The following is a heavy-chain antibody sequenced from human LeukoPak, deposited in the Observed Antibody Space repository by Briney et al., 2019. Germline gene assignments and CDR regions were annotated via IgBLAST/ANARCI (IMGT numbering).Heavy chain of an antibody. CDR2: ISGDSGNI. CDR3: ARDRSYNMDV. D-gene: IGHD5-24*01. CDR1: GFTFSNYA. J-gene: IGHJ6*02. V-gene: IGHV3-23*01. Sequence: GGSLRLSCAASGFTFSNYAMSWVRQAPGKGLEWVSAISGDSGNIYYADSVKGRFTISRDNAKNTLNLQMNSLRAEDTAVYYCARDRSYNMDVWGQGTTVTVSS.